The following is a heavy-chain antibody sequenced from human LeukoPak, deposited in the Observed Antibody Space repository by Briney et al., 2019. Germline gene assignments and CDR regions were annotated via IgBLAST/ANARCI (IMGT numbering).Heavy chain of an antibody. D-gene: IGHD2-15*01. J-gene: IGHJ5*02. V-gene: IGHV3-66*01. CDR3: ASLYCSRGSCAFDV. CDR2: IYSAGSA. CDR1: GFAISANY. Sequence: AGGSLRLSCAASGFAISANYMTWVRQSPGKRLDWVSLIYSAGSADYADSVKGRFTISKDNSKNTVFLQLNSLRAEDTAMYYCASLYCSRGSCAFDVWGQGTLVTVSP.